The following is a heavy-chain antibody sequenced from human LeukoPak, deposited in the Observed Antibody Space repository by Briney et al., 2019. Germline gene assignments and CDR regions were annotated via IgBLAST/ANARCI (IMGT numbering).Heavy chain of an antibody. Sequence: GGSLRLSCAASGFTFSTYAMHWVRQPPGKGLEWVAVIWYDGTNENYADSVKGRFTISRDNLKNTLYLQMNNLRAEDTAVFYCASHGGLWGQGTLVTVSS. CDR1: GFTFSTYA. V-gene: IGHV3-33*08. CDR3: ASHGGL. J-gene: IGHJ4*02. D-gene: IGHD6-25*01. CDR2: IWYDGTNE.